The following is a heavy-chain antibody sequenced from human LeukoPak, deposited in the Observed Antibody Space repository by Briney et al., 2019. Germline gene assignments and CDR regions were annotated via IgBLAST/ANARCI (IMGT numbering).Heavy chain of an antibody. V-gene: IGHV3-48*03. CDR3: ARFGYGSWFDH. CDR2: ISSSGSTI. J-gene: IGHJ5*02. D-gene: IGHD3-10*01. CDR1: GFTFSSYE. Sequence: PGGSLRLSCAASGFTFSSYEMNWVRQAPGKGLEWVSYISSSGSTIYYADSVKGRFTISRDNAKNSLYLQMNRLRAEDTAVYYCARFGYGSWFDHWGQGTLVTVSS.